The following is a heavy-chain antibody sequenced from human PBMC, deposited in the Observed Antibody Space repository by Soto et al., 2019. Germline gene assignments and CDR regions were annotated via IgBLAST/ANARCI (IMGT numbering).Heavy chain of an antibody. CDR3: ARGRGGTYDAFDI. V-gene: IGHV4-59*01. J-gene: IGHJ3*02. D-gene: IGHD1-26*01. CDR1: GDSMSRYV. CDR2: IYYTGTT. Sequence: SDTLSLTCTVSGDSMSRYVWSWIRQPPGKGLEWIGYIYYTGTTNYNPSLKSRVTILLDTSKNQFSLKVVSLTAADTAFYYCARGRGGTYDAFDIWGQGALVTRLL.